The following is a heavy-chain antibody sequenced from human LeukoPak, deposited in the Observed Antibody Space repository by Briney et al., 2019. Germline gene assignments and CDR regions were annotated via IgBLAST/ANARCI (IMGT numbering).Heavy chain of an antibody. CDR1: GFTFSGFA. D-gene: IGHD3-16*01. CDR3: AKDYAVGSIDY. CDR2: ISRSGEST. J-gene: IGHJ4*02. Sequence: GGSLRLSCAASGFTFSGFAMSWIRQAPGKGLEWVSSISRSGESTFYADSVRGRFTISRDNSKNTVSLQMESLRAEDTALYYCAKDYAVGSIDYWGQGTLLTVSS. V-gene: IGHV3-23*01.